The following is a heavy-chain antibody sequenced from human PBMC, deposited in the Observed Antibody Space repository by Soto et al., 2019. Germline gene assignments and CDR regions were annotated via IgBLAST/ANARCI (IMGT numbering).Heavy chain of an antibody. CDR1: GFTFSSYS. CDR2: ISSSSYI. V-gene: IGHV3-21*01. D-gene: IGHD6-13*01. J-gene: IGHJ6*02. Sequence: GGSLRLSCAASGFTFSSYSMNWVRQAPGKGLEWVSSISSSSYIYYADSVKGRFTISRDNAKNSLYLQMNSLRAEDTAVYYCARDRIAAAGTVSYYYYGMDVWGQGTTVTVSS. CDR3: ARDRIAAAGTVSYYYYGMDV.